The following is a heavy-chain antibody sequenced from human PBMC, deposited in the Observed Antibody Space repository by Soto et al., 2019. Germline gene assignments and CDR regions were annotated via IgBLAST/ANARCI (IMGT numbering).Heavy chain of an antibody. J-gene: IGHJ4*02. CDR2: IYYSGST. Sequence: SETLSLTCTVSGGSISSYYWSWIRQPPGKGLEWIGYIYYSGSTNYNPSLKSRVTISVDTSKSQFSLKLSSVTAADTAVYYCARTRSGTFDYWGQGTLVTVSS. CDR1: GGSISSYY. CDR3: ARTRSGTFDY. D-gene: IGHD6-13*01. V-gene: IGHV4-59*08.